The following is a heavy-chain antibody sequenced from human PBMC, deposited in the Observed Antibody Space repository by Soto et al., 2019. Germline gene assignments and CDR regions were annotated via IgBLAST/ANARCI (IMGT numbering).Heavy chain of an antibody. CDR2: IYYSGST. Sequence: PSETLSLTCTVSGGSISSGGYYWSWIRQHPGKGLEWIGYIYYSGSTYYNPSLKSRVTISVDTSKNQFSLKLSSVTAADTAVYYCARVGYDFWSGYYPLYFDYWGQRTLVTVYS. CDR3: ARVGYDFWSGYYPLYFDY. J-gene: IGHJ4*02. D-gene: IGHD3-3*01. CDR1: GGSISSGGYY. V-gene: IGHV4-31*03.